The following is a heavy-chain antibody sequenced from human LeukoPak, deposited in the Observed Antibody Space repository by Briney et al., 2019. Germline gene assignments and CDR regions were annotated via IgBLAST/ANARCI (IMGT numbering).Heavy chain of an antibody. CDR1: GFTFSTYS. V-gene: IGHV3-48*01. D-gene: IGHD5-24*01. J-gene: IGHJ4*02. CDR2: ISSLGSTI. CDR3: ARGEQEMATMSIDY. Sequence: GGSLRLSCAASGFTFSTYSMNWVRQAPGKGLEWVSYISSLGSTIYYADSVKGRFTIFRDNAKNSLYLQMDGLRAEDTAVYCCARGEQEMATMSIDYWGQGTLVTVSS.